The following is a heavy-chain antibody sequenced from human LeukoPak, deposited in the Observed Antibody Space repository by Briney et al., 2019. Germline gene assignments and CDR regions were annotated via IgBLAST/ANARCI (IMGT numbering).Heavy chain of an antibody. CDR1: GLNFDDNA. Sequence: PGGSLRLSCAASGLNFDDNAMHWVRQPPGKGLVWVSRINGDGSSTTYADSVKGRFTISRDNAKNTLYLQMNSLRAEDTAVYYCAKGGTTVVDYWGQGTLVTVSS. D-gene: IGHD4-23*01. CDR2: INGDGSST. V-gene: IGHV3-74*03. CDR3: AKGGTTVVDY. J-gene: IGHJ4*02.